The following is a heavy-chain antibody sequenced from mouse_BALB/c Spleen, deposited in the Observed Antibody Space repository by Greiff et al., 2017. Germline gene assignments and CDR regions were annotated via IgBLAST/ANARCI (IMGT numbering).Heavy chain of an antibody. CDR2: ISSGGST. V-gene: IGHV5-6-5*01. D-gene: IGHD2-10*02. CDR1: GFTFSSYA. Sequence: EVKLVESGGGLVKPGGSLKLSCAASGFTFSSYAMSWVRQTPEKRLEWVASISSGGSTYYPDSVKGRFTISRDNARNILYLQMSSLRSEDTAMYYCARGKYGNGRTYAMDYWGQGTSVTVSS. CDR3: ARGKYGNGRTYAMDY. J-gene: IGHJ4*01.